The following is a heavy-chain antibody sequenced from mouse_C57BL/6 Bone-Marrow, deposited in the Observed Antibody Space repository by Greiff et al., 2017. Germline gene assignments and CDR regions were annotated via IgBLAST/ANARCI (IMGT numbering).Heavy chain of an antibody. Sequence: VQLQESGPELVKPGASVKLSCKASGYTFTSYDINWVKQRPGQGLEWIGWIYPRDGSTTYNEKFKGKATLTVDTSSSTAYMELHSLTSEDSAVYFCARRGYYGSLDYWGQGTSVTVSS. V-gene: IGHV1-85*01. D-gene: IGHD1-1*01. CDR3: ARRGYYGSLDY. CDR1: GYTFTSYD. J-gene: IGHJ4*01. CDR2: IYPRDGST.